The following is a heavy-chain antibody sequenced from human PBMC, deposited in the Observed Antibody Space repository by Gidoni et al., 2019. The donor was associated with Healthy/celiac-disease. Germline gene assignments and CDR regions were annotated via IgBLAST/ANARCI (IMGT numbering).Heavy chain of an antibody. CDR1: GFTFSSYS. D-gene: IGHD6-19*01. V-gene: IGHV3-48*01. CDR2: ISSSSSTI. Sequence: EVQLVESGGGLVQPGGSLRLSCAASGFTFSSYSMNWVRQAPGKGLEWVSYISSSSSTIYYADSVKGRFTISRDNAKNSLYLQMNSLRAEDTAVYYCARETPIAVAAIDYWGQGTLVTVSS. J-gene: IGHJ4*02. CDR3: ARETPIAVAAIDY.